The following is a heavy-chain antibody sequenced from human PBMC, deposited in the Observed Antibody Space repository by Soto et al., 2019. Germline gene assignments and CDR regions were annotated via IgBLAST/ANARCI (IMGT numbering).Heavy chain of an antibody. CDR1: GFTFSSYD. D-gene: IGHD3-10*01. CDR2: IGTAGDT. V-gene: IGHV3-13*01. J-gene: IGHJ6*02. CDR3: ARSITSYYYYYGMDV. Sequence: EVQLVESGGGLVQPGGSLRLSCAASGFTFSSYDMQWVRQATGKGLEWVSAIGTAGDTYYPGSVKGRFTISRENAKNSLYLQMNSLRAEDTAVYYCARSITSYYYYYGMDVWGQGTTVTVSS.